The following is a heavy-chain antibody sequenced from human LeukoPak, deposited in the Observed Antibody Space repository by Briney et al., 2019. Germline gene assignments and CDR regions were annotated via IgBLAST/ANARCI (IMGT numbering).Heavy chain of an antibody. Sequence: SETLSLTCTLSGGSVSSGSYYWSWIRAPPGKGLEWIGNIYYSGSAKYNPSLKSRVTISVDTSKNQFSLKLTSVTAADTAVYYCARGFGDWGLSWFDPWGQGTLVTVSS. CDR3: ARGFGDWGLSWFDP. J-gene: IGHJ5*02. D-gene: IGHD3-10*01. CDR2: IYYSGSA. V-gene: IGHV4-61*01. CDR1: GGSVSSGSYY.